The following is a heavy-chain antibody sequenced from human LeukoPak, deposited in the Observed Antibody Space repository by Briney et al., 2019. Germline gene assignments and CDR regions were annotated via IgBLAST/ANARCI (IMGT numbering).Heavy chain of an antibody. CDR3: ARRGWIQLWFYYYYYGMDV. CDR2: MNPNSGNT. J-gene: IGHJ6*02. D-gene: IGHD5-18*01. Sequence: GASVKLCCNAAGYTFTSYDINWERQANGQGLEWMGGMNPNSGNTGYTQKFQGRVTMTRNTSISTAYMELSSLRSEDTAVYYCARRGWIQLWFYYYYYGMDVWGQGTTVTVSS. CDR1: GYTFTSYD. V-gene: IGHV1-8*01.